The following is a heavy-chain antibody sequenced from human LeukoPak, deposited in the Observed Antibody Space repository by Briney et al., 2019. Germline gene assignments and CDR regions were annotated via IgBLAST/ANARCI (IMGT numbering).Heavy chain of an antibody. CDR3: ARESDNGRRSLEY. V-gene: IGHV4-4*07. CDR1: GDSIRVYY. J-gene: IGHJ4*02. D-gene: IGHD2-8*01. CDR2: VYASGST. Sequence: SETLSLTCTVSGDSIRVYYWSWIRQPAGKGLEWIGRVYASGSTNYKPSLMSRVAMSVDTSKSQFSLTLRSVTAADTAVYYCARESDNGRRSLEYWGQGIPVTVSS.